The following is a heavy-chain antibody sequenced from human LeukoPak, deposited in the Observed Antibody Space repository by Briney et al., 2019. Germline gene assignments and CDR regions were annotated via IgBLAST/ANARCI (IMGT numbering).Heavy chain of an antibody. Sequence: ASVKVSCKASGGTFSSYAISWVRQAPGQGLEWMGGIIPIFGTANYAQKFQGRVTITTDESTSTAYMELSSLRSEDTAVYYCARVTQRWLQLSAFDIWGQGTMVIVSS. CDR2: IIPIFGTA. D-gene: IGHD5-24*01. CDR3: ARVTQRWLQLSAFDI. V-gene: IGHV1-69*05. J-gene: IGHJ3*02. CDR1: GGTFSSYA.